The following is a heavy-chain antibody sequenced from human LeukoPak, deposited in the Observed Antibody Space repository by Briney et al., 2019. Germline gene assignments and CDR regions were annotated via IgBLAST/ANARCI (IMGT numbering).Heavy chain of an antibody. CDR1: GGSISGYY. CDR3: ARVGSSGQFDH. CDR2: IYTSGST. V-gene: IGHV4-4*07. Sequence: SETLSLTCTVSGGSISGYYWSWIRQPAGKGLEWIGRIYTSGSTNYNPSLKSRVTVSVDTSRNQFSLKLSSVTAADTAVYSCARVGSSGQFDHWGQGTLVTVSS. D-gene: IGHD3-22*01. J-gene: IGHJ4*02.